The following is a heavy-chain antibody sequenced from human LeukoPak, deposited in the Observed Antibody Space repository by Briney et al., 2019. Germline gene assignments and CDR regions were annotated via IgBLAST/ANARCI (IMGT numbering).Heavy chain of an antibody. V-gene: IGHV3-23*01. CDR1: GFTFSSYG. D-gene: IGHD5-24*01. CDR2: ISGSGGST. Sequence: GGSLRLSCAASGFTFSSYGMSWVRQAPGKGLEWVSAISGSGGSTYYADSVKGRFTISRDNSKNTLYLQMNSLRAEDTAVYYCAREGDGFKGRPDYFNYWGQGTLVTVSS. J-gene: IGHJ4*02. CDR3: AREGDGFKGRPDYFNY.